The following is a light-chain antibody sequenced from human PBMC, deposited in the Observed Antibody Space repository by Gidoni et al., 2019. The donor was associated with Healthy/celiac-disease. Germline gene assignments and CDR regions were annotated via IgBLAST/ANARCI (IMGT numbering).Light chain of an antibody. V-gene: IGLV2-11*01. J-gene: IGLJ2*01. Sequence: QSALTQPRSVSGSSGPSVTISCTGTSSDVGGYNYVSWYQQHPGKAPKLMSYDVSKRPPGVPDRFSGSKSGNTASLTISGLQAEDEADYYCCSYAGSYTVVFGGGTKLTVL. CDR1: SSDVGGYNY. CDR2: DVS. CDR3: CSYAGSYTVV.